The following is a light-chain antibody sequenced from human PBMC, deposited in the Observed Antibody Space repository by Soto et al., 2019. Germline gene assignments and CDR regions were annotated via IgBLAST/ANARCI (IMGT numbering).Light chain of an antibody. J-gene: IGLJ1*01. CDR1: SSDVGGYNY. CDR2: QVT. Sequence: QSALTQPASVSGSPGQSITFSCTGTSSDVGGYNYVSWYQHHPGKAPRLLIYQVTDRPSGVSDRFSGSKSGTTASLTISGLQAEDEATYYCCSFTSSSTYVFGSGTKVTVL. CDR3: CSFTSSSTYV. V-gene: IGLV2-14*01.